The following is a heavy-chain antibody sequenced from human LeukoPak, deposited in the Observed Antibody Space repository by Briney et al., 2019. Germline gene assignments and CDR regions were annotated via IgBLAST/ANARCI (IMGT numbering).Heavy chain of an antibody. D-gene: IGHD2-15*01. CDR3: ARPYCSGGSCYLDY. V-gene: IGHV5-51*01. CDR2: IYPGDSGT. J-gene: IGHJ4*02. CDR1: GYSFTNYW. Sequence: GESLKISRKSSGYSFTNYWIGWVRQMPGKGLEWMGIIYPGDSGTRYSPSFQGQVTISADKSISTAYLQWSSLKASDTAMYYCARPYCSGGSCYLDYWGQGTLVNVSS.